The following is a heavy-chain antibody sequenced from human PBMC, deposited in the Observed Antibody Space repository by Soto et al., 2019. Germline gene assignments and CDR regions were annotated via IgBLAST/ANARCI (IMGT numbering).Heavy chain of an antibody. CDR1: GFTFSGYG. J-gene: IGHJ4*02. D-gene: IGHD6-19*01. CDR2: IWYDGSNK. CDR3: ARDYYSLAVAGVDY. Sequence: GGSLRLSCAASGFTFSGYGMHWVRQAPGKGLEWVAVIWYDGSNKYYADSVKGRFTISRDNSKNTLYLQMNSLRAEDTAVYYCARDYYSLAVAGVDYWGQGTLVTVSS. V-gene: IGHV3-33*01.